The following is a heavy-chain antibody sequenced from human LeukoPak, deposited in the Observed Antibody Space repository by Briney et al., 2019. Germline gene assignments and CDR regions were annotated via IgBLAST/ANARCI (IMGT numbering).Heavy chain of an antibody. CDR2: ISGSGGST. D-gene: IGHD2-2*01. V-gene: IGHV3-23*01. CDR1: GFTFSSYA. J-gene: IGHJ6*02. CDR3: AKDQVVVVPAAMGGYYYGMDV. Sequence: GGSLRLSCAASGFTFSSYAMSWVRQAPGKGLEWVPAISGSGGSTYYADSVKGRFTISRDNSKNTLYLQMNSLRAEDTAVYYCAKDQVVVVPAAMGGYYYGMDVWGQGTTVTVSS.